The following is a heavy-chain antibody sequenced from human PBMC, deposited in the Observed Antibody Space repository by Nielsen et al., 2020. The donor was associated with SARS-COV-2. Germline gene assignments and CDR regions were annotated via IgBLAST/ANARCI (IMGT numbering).Heavy chain of an antibody. CDR3: ARDPAAAGTFDP. V-gene: IGHV4-4*02. D-gene: IGHD6-13*01. CDR2: IYHSGST. Sequence: SDLLSPTFAASGGPTSTSNWWSWVRQPPGTGLEWIGEIYHSGSTNYNPSLMSRVTISVDKSKNQFSLKLSSVTAANTAVYYCARDPAAAGTFDPWGQGTLVTVSS. J-gene: IGHJ5*02. CDR1: GGPTSTSNW.